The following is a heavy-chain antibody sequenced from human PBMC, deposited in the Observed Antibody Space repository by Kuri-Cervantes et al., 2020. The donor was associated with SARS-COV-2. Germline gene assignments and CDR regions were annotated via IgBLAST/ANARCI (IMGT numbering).Heavy chain of an antibody. V-gene: IGHV3-48*04. J-gene: IGHJ3*02. CDR3: AKGIAAAGVGAFDI. CDR2: ISSSSSTI. D-gene: IGHD6-13*01. Sequence: GESLKISCAASGFTFSSYSMNWVRQAPGKGLEWVSYISSSSSTIYYADSVKGRFTISRDNAKNSLYLQMNSLRAEDMALYYYAKGIAAAGVGAFDIWGQGTMVTVSS. CDR1: GFTFSSYS.